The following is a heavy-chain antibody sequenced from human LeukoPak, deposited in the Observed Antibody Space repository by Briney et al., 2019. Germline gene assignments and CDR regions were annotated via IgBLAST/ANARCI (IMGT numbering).Heavy chain of an antibody. CDR2: ISSNNGYI. CDR3: ARDLGTRKSIAFAD. D-gene: IGHD6-6*01. V-gene: IGHV3-21*01. Sequence: PGGSLRLSCAASGFMFSDYHMNWVRQAPGKGLEWVASISSNNGYIYYADSVKGRFTISRDNGENSLHLQMNSLRAEDAAVYYCARDLGTRKSIAFADWGQGTLVTVSS. J-gene: IGHJ4*02. CDR1: GFMFSDYH.